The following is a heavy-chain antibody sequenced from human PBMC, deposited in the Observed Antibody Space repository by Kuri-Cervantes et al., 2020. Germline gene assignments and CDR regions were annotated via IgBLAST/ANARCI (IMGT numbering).Heavy chain of an antibody. V-gene: IGHV3-23*01. CDR2: ISNSGGTT. CDR1: GFTFSSYH. Sequence: GESLKISCAASGFTFSSYHMSWVRQAPGQGLEWVSLISNSGGTTYYAGSVKGRFTISRDNSRNTLYLQMNSLRAEDTAVYYCASRRGYGSGHDYWGQGTLVTVSS. D-gene: IGHD3-10*01. CDR3: ASRRGYGSGHDY. J-gene: IGHJ4*02.